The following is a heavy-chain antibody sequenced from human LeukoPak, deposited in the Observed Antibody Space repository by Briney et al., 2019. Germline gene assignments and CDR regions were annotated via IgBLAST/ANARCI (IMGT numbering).Heavy chain of an antibody. Sequence: PSETLSLTCTVSGGSISSSSYYWSCIRQPPGKGLEWIGCIDYGGCTHYCPSLKSRVTRSVATSTYQFSMNLRSVTDADSSGCYCARFDLTYYYGSGNGNHACDIWGQGTMVTVSS. CDR2: IDYGGCT. J-gene: IGHJ3*02. CDR3: ARFDLTYYYGSGNGNHACDI. CDR1: GGSISSSSYY. V-gene: IGHV4-61*05. D-gene: IGHD3-10*01.